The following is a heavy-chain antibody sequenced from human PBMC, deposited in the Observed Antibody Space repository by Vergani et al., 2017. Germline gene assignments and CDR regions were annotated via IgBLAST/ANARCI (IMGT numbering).Heavy chain of an antibody. V-gene: IGHV5-51*03. J-gene: IGHJ4*02. CDR1: GYSFTSYW. D-gene: IGHD1-7*01. CDR2: IYPGDSDT. CDR3: ARGGGNYDLSGGVSYFDY. Sequence: EVQLVQSGAEVKKPGESLKISCKGSGYSFTSYWIGWVRQMPGKGLEWMGIIYPGDSDTRYSPSFQGQVTISADKSISTAYLPWSSLKASDTAMYYCARGGGNYDLSGGVSYFDYWGQGTLVTVSS.